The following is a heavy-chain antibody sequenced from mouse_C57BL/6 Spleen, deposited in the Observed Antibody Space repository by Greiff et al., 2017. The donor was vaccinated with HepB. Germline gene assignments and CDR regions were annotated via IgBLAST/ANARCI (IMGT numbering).Heavy chain of an antibody. CDR1: GYTFTSYW. Sequence: QVQLQQPGAELVMPGASVKLSCKASGYTFTSYWMHWVKQRPGQGLEWIGEIDPSDSYTNYNQKFKGKSTLTVDKSSSTAYMQLSSLTSEDSAVYYCARNYDYDCLAIDVWGAVTTVSVSS. CDR3: ARNYDYDCLAIDV. D-gene: IGHD2-4*01. V-gene: IGHV1-69*01. J-gene: IGHJ1*01. CDR2: IDPSDSYT.